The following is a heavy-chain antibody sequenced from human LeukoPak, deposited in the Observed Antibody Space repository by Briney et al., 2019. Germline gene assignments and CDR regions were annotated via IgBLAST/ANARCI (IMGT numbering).Heavy chain of an antibody. D-gene: IGHD6-13*01. V-gene: IGHV4-38-2*02. CDR1: GGSIRSCH. J-gene: IGHJ4*02. CDR3: AREAAAGTGY. CDR2: INHSGST. Sequence: SETLSLTCTVSGGSIRSCHWSWIRQPPGKGLEWIGSINHSGSTYYNPSLKSRVTISVDTSKNQFSLKLSSVTAADTAVYYCAREAAAGTGYWGQGTLVTVSS.